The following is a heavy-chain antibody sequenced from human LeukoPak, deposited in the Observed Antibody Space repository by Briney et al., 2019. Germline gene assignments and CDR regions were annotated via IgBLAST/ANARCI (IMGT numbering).Heavy chain of an antibody. CDR2: IKHDESEK. V-gene: IGHV3-7*01. CDR1: GFSFNSDW. D-gene: IGHD3-16*01. J-gene: IGHJ4*02. Sequence: GGSLRLSCAASGFSFNSDWMDWVRQAPGKGLEWVANIKHDESEKNYLDSVKGRFTISRDNAQNSLCLQMNGLRVEDTAVYYCTRRLDDWGQGTLVTVSS. CDR3: TRRLDD.